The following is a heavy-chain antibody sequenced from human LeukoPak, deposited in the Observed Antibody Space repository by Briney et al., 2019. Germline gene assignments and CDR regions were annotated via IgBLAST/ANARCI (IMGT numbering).Heavy chain of an antibody. CDR3: ARRSSGSYRSIYYFDY. J-gene: IGHJ4*02. V-gene: IGHV4-59*08. CDR1: GGSISSYY. CDR2: IYYSGST. D-gene: IGHD3-10*01. Sequence: PSETLSLTCTVSGGSISSYYWSWIRQPPGKGLEWIGYIYYSGSTNYNPSLKSRVTISVDTSKNQFSLKLSSVTAADTAVYYCARRSSGSYRSIYYFDYWGQGTLVTVSP.